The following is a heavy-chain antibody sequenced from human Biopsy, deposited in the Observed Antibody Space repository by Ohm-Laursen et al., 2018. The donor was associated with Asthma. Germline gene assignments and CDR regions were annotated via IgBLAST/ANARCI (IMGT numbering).Heavy chain of an antibody. J-gene: IGHJ3*02. CDR3: ASSIAGADSDAFDI. CDR2: INAGNGNT. CDR1: GYTFTSYA. D-gene: IGHD6-19*01. Sequence: AASVTDSCQAPGYTFTSYAMHWVRQAPAQRLEWMGWINAGNGNTQYSQKFQGRVTTTRDTSASTAYMELSSLRSEDTAVYYCASSIAGADSDAFDIWGQGTMVTVSS. V-gene: IGHV1-3*01.